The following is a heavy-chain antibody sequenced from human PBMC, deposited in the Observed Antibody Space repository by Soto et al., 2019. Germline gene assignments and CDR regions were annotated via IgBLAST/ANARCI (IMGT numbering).Heavy chain of an antibody. J-gene: IGHJ4*02. CDR3: AKDAMVRGVIITSYFDY. Sequence: GGSLRLSCAASGFTFDDYATHWVRQAPGKGLEWVSGISWNSGSIGYADSVKGRFTISRDNAKNSLYLQMNSLRAEDTALYYCAKDAMVRGVIITSYFDYWGQGTLVTVSS. CDR2: ISWNSGSI. CDR1: GFTFDDYA. D-gene: IGHD3-10*01. V-gene: IGHV3-9*01.